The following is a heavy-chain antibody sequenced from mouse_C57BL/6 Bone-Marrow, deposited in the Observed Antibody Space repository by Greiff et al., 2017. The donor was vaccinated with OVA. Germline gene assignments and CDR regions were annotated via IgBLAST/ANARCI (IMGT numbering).Heavy chain of an antibody. CDR1: GFTFSDYG. Sequence: EVQLVESGGGLLKPGGSLKLSCAASGFTFSDYGMHWVRQAPEKGLEWVAYISSGSSTIYYADTVKGRFTISRDNAKNTLFLQMTSLRSEDTAMYYCARKVYYWWFYAMDYWGQGTSVTVSS. V-gene: IGHV5-17*01. J-gene: IGHJ4*01. CDR3: ARKVYYWWFYAMDY. D-gene: IGHD1-1*01. CDR2: ISSGSSTI.